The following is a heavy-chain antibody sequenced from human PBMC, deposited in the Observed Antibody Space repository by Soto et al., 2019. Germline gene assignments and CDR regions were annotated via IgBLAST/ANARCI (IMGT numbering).Heavy chain of an antibody. CDR3: ARGLITGSHYSGGWYYFDS. D-gene: IGHD1-26*01. Sequence: SETLSLTCTVSGGSISSGDYYWSWIRQHPGKGLEWIGYIYYSGSTYYNPSLKSRVTISVDTSKNQFSLELSSVTAADTAVYYCARGLITGSHYSGGWYYFDSWGQRTPDPVSS. CDR2: IYYSGST. V-gene: IGHV4-31*03. J-gene: IGHJ4*02. CDR1: GGSISSGDYY.